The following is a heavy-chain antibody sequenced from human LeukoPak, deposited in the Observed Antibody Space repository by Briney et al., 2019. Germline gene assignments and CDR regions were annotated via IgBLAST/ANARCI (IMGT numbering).Heavy chain of an antibody. CDR3: ARGDYYDNSGYLYY. V-gene: IGHV4-39*01. Sequence: PSETLSLTCTVSGGSISSSSYYWGWIRQPPGKGLEWIGSIYYSGSTYYNPSLKSRVTISVDTSKNQFSLKLSSVTAADTAVYYCARGDYYDNSGYLYYWGQGTLVTVSS. J-gene: IGHJ4*02. D-gene: IGHD3-22*01. CDR1: GGSISSSSYY. CDR2: IYYSGST.